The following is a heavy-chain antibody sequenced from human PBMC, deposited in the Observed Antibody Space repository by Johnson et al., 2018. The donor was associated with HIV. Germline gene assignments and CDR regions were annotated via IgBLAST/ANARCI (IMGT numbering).Heavy chain of an antibody. CDR3: AREEGTDILTRGDAFDI. CDR1: GFTFSSYG. J-gene: IGHJ3*02. CDR2: IRYDGSNK. D-gene: IGHD3-9*01. Sequence: QVQLVESGGGLVQPGGSLRLSCAGSGFTFSSYGMHWVRQAPGKGLEWVAFIRYDGSNKYYADSVKGRFTISRDNSKNTLYMQMNSLRAEDTAVYYCAREEGTDILTRGDAFDIWGQGTMVTVSS. V-gene: IGHV3-30*02.